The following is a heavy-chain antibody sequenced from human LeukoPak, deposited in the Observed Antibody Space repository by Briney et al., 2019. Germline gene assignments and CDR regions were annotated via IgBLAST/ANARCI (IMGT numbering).Heavy chain of an antibody. D-gene: IGHD6-19*01. J-gene: IGHJ5*02. CDR3: ARGVAVAGTNSVYFDP. CDR1: GFTFINYG. Sequence: ASVKVCCKASGFTFINYGITWVRQAPGQGLEWMGWISDYNGNTKYALKLQGRVTMTTDTSTTTAYMELRSLRSDDTAFYYCARGVAVAGTNSVYFDPWGQGTLVTVSS. V-gene: IGHV1-18*01. CDR2: ISDYNGNT.